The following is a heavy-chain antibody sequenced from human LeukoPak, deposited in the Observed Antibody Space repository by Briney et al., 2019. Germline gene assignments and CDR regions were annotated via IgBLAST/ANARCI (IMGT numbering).Heavy chain of an antibody. CDR3: ARARGFQYFDY. Sequence: ASVKVSCEAFGNTLFIYHLHWVRQAPGQGLEWMGIINPSGGSTSYAQKFLGRVTMTRDTSTSTIYMELSSLRSEDTAIYYCARARGFQYFDYWGQGTSVTVSS. CDR1: GNTLFIYH. D-gene: IGHD3-10*01. J-gene: IGHJ4*02. CDR2: INPSGGST. V-gene: IGHV1-46*01.